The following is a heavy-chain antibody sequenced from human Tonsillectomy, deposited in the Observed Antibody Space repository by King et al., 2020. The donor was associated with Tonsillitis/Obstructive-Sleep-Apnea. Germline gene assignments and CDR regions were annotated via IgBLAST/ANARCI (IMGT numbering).Heavy chain of an antibody. CDR2: INPRGRT. CDR1: GGSFSGYY. CDR3: ARLDIAVVPAAMSDAFDI. D-gene: IGHD2-2*03. V-gene: IGHV4-34*01. J-gene: IGHJ3*02. Sequence: VQLQQWGAGLLKQSETLSVNCADYGGSFSGYYWRWIRQPPGKWREWIGEINPRGRTNYNPSLKSGVTRSLDMSKNQFSLKLTSVTAADTAVYYCARLDIAVVPAAMSDAFDIWGQGTMVTVSS.